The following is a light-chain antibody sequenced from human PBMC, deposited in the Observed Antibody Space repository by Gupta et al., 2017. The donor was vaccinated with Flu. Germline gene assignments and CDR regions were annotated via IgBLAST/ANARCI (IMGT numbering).Light chain of an antibody. CDR1: QSVSSN. V-gene: IGKV3-15*01. J-gene: IGKJ2*03. CDR2: GAS. Sequence: EIVMTQSPPTLSVSPGERATLSCTASQSVSSNLAWYQQKPGQGPRLLIYGASTRATGIPVRFSGSGCGSEFTLTISIRQLEDFAVYYCQQYNNWPPRSFGQGTKLEIK. CDR3: QQYNNWPPRS.